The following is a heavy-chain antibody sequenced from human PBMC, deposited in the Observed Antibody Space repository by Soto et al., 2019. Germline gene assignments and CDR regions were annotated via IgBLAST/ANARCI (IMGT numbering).Heavy chain of an antibody. CDR2: INHSGST. J-gene: IGHJ3*02. V-gene: IGHV4-34*01. CDR3: AREIDDSSPDAFDI. Sequence: RSLTCAVYGGSFSGYYWSWIRQPPGKGLEWIGEINHSGSTNYNPSLKSRVTISVDTSKNQFSLKLSSVTAADTAVYYCAREIDDSSPDAFDIWGQGTMVTVSS. D-gene: IGHD4-4*01. CDR1: GGSFSGYY.